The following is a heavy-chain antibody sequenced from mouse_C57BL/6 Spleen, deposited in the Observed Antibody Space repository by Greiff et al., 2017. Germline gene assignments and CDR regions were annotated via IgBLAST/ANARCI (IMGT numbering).Heavy chain of an antibody. J-gene: IGHJ3*01. CDR2: IYPGSGST. CDR3: ARRVPGPAWFAY. Sequence: VQLQQPGAELVKPGASVKMSCKASGYTFTSYWITWVKQRPGQGLEWIGDIYPGSGSTNYNEKFKSKATLTVDTSSSTAYMQLSSLTSEDSAVYYCARRVPGPAWFAYWGQGTLVTVSA. CDR1: GYTFTSYW. V-gene: IGHV1-55*01.